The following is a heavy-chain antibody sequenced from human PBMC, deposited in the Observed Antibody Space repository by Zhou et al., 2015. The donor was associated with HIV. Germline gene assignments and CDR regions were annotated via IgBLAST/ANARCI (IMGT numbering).Heavy chain of an antibody. CDR3: AIDLHHYTSDY. Sequence: QVQLVESGGGLVKPGGSLRLSCGVSGFTIRDFYMTWIRQAPGKGLEWLSYISHDSKTIYYGDSVRGRFSVSRDNAKNSLYLQMNSLRVEDTAIYFCAIDLHHYTSDYWGQGTLVTVSS. V-gene: IGHV3-11*01. D-gene: IGHD3-16*02. CDR1: GFTIRDFY. J-gene: IGHJ4*02. CDR2: ISHDSKTI.